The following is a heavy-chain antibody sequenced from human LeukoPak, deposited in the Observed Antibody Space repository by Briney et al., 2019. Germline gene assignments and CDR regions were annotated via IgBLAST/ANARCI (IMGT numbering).Heavy chain of an antibody. Sequence: GSVKVSCKASTYTFTGYYMHWVRQAPGQGLEWMGWINPNSGGTNYAQKFQGRVTMTRDTSISTAYMELSRLRSDDTAVYYCARDEHCSGGSCYSSKWFDPWGQGTLVTVSS. CDR3: ARDEHCSGGSCYSSKWFDP. D-gene: IGHD2-15*01. J-gene: IGHJ5*02. CDR2: INPNSGGT. V-gene: IGHV1-2*02. CDR1: TYTFTGYY.